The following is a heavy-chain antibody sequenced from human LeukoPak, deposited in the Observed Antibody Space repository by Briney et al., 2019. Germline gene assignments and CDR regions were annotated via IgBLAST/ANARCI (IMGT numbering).Heavy chain of an antibody. V-gene: IGHV4-34*01. CDR3: ARDISDYDYTGGAASEI. Sequence: SETLSLTCAGYGGSFSGYYWSWIRQPPGKGLEWIGEINHSGSTNYNPSLKSRVTISVDTSKNQFSLKLSSVTAADTAVYYCARDISDYDYTGGAASEIWGQGTMVTVSS. J-gene: IGHJ3*02. CDR1: GGSFSGYY. D-gene: IGHD5-12*01. CDR2: INHSGST.